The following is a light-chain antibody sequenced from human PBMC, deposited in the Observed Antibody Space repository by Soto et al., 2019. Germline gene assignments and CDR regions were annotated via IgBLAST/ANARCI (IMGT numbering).Light chain of an antibody. Sequence: QSVLTQPASVSGSPGQSITISCTGTSSDVGGYNYVSRYQQHPGKAPKLMIYDVTYRPSGVSNRFSGSKSGTTASLTLSGLQAEDEADYYCSSYTSTSTYVFGTGTKVTVL. CDR3: SSYTSTSTYV. V-gene: IGLV2-14*01. CDR1: SSDVGGYNY. CDR2: DVT. J-gene: IGLJ1*01.